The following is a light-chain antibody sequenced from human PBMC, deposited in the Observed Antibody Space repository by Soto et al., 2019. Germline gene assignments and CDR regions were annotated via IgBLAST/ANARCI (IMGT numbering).Light chain of an antibody. J-gene: IGLJ2*01. CDR3: SSYAGSNYVI. Sequence: QSALTQPPSASGSPGQSVIISCTGTSSDVGGYNYVSWYQQHPGKAPKLMIYEVNKRPSGVPDRFSGSKSDNTASLTVSGLQAEDEAYYYCSSYAGSNYVIFGGGTKVTVL. V-gene: IGLV2-8*01. CDR1: SSDVGGYNY. CDR2: EVN.